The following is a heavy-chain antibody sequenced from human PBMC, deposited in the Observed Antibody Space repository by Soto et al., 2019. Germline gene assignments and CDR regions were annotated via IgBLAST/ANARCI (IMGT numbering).Heavy chain of an antibody. Sequence: EVQLLEAGGDLVQPGRSLRLSCAASGFTFSSYAMSWVRQAPGMGLEWVSAIGTAGDTKYAVSVKGRFTISRDNSKNTLFLQMNSLRAEDTALYYCAKDWRCDPWGQGTLGTVSS. J-gene: IGHJ5*02. CDR1: GFTFSSYA. CDR3: AKDWRCDP. V-gene: IGHV3-23*01. CDR2: IGTAGDT. D-gene: IGHD2-8*02.